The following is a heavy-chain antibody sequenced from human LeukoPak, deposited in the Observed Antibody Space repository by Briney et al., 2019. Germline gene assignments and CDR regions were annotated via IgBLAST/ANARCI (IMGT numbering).Heavy chain of an antibody. CDR1: GFSLSGNA. V-gene: IGHV3-64*01. Sequence: PGGSLRLSCAASGFSLSGNAVSWVRQAPGKGLEYVSAIDSNGDRTYYANSVKGRFTVSRDNSKNTLFLQMGSLRAEDMALYYCARVMPGVATSYMDVWGKGTTVTVSS. CDR3: ARVMPGVATSYMDV. J-gene: IGHJ6*03. CDR2: IDSNGDRT. D-gene: IGHD5-12*01.